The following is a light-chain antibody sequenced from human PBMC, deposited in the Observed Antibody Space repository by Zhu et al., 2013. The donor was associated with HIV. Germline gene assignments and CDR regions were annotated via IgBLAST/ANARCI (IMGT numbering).Light chain of an antibody. CDR3: AAWDDTLRAVV. J-gene: IGLJ2*01. CDR2: EVS. Sequence: QSALTQPPSASGSPGQSVTISCTGTSSDVGTYNYVSWYQQLPDKAPKLMIYEVSKRPSGVPDRFSGSKSGNVASLTLSGLQAEDESNYYCAAWDDTLRAVVFGGGTQLTVL. V-gene: IGLV2-8*01. CDR1: SSDVGTYNY.